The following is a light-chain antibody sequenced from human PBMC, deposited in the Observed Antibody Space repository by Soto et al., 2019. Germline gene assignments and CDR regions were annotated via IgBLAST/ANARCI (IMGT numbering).Light chain of an antibody. CDR1: SSNIGANYD. V-gene: IGLV1-40*01. J-gene: IGLJ1*01. CDR3: QSYDTSQSGYV. Sequence: QSVLTQPPSVSGAPGQRVTISCTGSSSNIGANYDVHWYQHLPGTAPKLLIYTNSNRPSGVPDRFSGSKSGTSASLAITGLQADDEADSYCQSYDTSQSGYVVGTGTKVTVL. CDR2: TNS.